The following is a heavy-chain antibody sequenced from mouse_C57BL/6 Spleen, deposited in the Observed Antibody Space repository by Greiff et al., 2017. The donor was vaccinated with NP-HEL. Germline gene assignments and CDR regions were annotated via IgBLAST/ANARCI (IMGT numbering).Heavy chain of an antibody. CDR1: GYTFTDYN. V-gene: IGHV1-22*01. CDR3: GRDGPDYGNYRGSMDY. J-gene: IGHJ4*01. CDR2: INPNNGGT. D-gene: IGHD2-1*01. Sequence: EVQLQQSGPELVKPGASVKMSCKASGYTFTDYNMHWVKQSHGKSLEWIGYINPNNGGTSYNQKFKGKATLTVNKSSSTAYMELRSLTSEDSAVYYCGRDGPDYGNYRGSMDYWGQGTSVTVSS.